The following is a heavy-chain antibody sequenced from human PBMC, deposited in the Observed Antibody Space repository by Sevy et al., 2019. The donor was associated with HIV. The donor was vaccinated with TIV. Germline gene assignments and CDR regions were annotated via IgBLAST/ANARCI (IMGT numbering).Heavy chain of an antibody. V-gene: IGHV3-30*02. Sequence: GGSLRLSCAASGFTFRNYDMNWVRQAPGKGLEWISFIRYDGSHKSYAESVKGRFTISRDNSKNTLDLHMNSLRPEDTAVYFCAKDAPSRFDYWGQGALVTVSS. CDR3: AKDAPSRFDY. CDR1: GFTFRNYD. J-gene: IGHJ4*02. CDR2: IRYDGSHK.